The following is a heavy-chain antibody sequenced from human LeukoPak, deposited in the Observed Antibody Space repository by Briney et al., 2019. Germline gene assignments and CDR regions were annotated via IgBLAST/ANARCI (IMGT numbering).Heavy chain of an antibody. Sequence: GGSLRLSCAASEFTFSSSAMIWVRQAPGEGLEWVSTITGTGSTTYYADSVKGRFTISRDNSKSTLYLEMNSLRAEDTALYYCAKGRYTSTWSGGDYWGQGTLVTVSS. D-gene: IGHD6-13*01. V-gene: IGHV3-23*01. CDR2: ITGTGSTT. CDR3: AKGRYTSTWSGGDY. J-gene: IGHJ4*02. CDR1: EFTFSSSA.